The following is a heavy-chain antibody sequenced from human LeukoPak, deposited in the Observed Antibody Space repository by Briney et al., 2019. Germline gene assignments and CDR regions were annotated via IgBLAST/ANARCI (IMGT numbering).Heavy chain of an antibody. J-gene: IGHJ3*02. CDR1: GFTFTSYA. V-gene: IGHV3-7*03. D-gene: IGHD3-10*01. CDR3: ARDWVAGVPFDAFDI. Sequence: GGSLRLSCAASGFTFTSYAMGWVRQAPGKGLEWVANIKEDGSEKYYVDSVKGRFTISRDNAKNSLYLHMNSLTAEDTAMYYCARDWVAGVPFDAFDIWGQGTMVSVSS. CDR2: IKEDGSEK.